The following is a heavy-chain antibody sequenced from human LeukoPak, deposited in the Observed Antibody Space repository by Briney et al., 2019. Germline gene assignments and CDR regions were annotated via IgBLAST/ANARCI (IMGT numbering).Heavy chain of an antibody. CDR1: GFTFSNYA. D-gene: IGHD3-9*01. V-gene: IGHV3-23*01. J-gene: IGHJ4*02. CDR3: AKWGDYDVLTGYYDSDY. CDR2: VSGRDTST. Sequence: PGGSLRLSCAASGFTFSNYAMSWVRQAPGKGLEWLSAVSGRDTSTYYTDSVKGRFTISRDNSKNTLYLQMNSLSAEDTAIYYCAKWGDYDVLTGYYDSDYWGQGTLVTVSS.